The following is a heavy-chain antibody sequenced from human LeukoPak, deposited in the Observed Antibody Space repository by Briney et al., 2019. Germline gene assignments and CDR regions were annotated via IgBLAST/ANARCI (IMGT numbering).Heavy chain of an antibody. V-gene: IGHV4-34*01. J-gene: IGHJ4*02. CDR1: GGSFSGYY. Sequence: SETLSLTCTVSGGSFSGYYWSWIRQPPGKGLEWIGEINPSGSTNYNPSLKSRVTISVDTSKNQFSLKLSSVTAADTPVYYCARGHGQQLAIDYWGQGTLVTVSS. CDR2: INPSGST. CDR3: ARGHGQQLAIDY. D-gene: IGHD6-13*01.